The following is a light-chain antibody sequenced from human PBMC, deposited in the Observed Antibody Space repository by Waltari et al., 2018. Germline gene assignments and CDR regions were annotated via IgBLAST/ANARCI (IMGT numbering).Light chain of an antibody. Sequence: EIVLTQSPATLSLSPGQSAALSCRASQTISTSLAWYQQKPGQPPRLVIYDASNRASNTPASISGGGSETDFNLTISRQEADDFAVYCCQRRYTWPLAFGAGTTVEIK. CDR2: DAS. CDR3: QRRYTWPLA. J-gene: IGKJ4*01. CDR1: QTISTS. V-gene: IGKV3-11*01.